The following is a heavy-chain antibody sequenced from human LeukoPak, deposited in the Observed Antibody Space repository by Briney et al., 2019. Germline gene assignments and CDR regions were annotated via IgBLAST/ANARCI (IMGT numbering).Heavy chain of an antibody. V-gene: IGHV1-46*01. Sequence: GASVKVSCKTFGDTFTRKYMHWVRQAPGQGPEWMGVISPSGGSTTYAQKFQGRVTLTRDMSTSTDYLELSSLRSEDTAVYYCARDNSVRDEAWWFNPWGQGTLVTVSS. CDR2: ISPSGGST. CDR3: ARDNSVRDEAWWFNP. D-gene: IGHD5-24*01. J-gene: IGHJ5*02. CDR1: GDTFTRKY.